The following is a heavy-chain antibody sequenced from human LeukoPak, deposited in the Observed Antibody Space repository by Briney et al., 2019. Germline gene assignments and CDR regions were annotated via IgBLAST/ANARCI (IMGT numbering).Heavy chain of an antibody. CDR3: ARESDLSYYDRTDY. Sequence: PSETLSLTCAVSGGSISGGNYYWSWIRQPAGKGLEWIGRIYSSGTTTYNPSLKSRVSISADTSKNQYSLRLTSVTVADTAVYFCARESDLSYYDRTDYWGQEPWSPSPQ. D-gene: IGHD3-22*01. CDR2: IYSSGTT. CDR1: GGSISGGNYY. J-gene: IGHJ4*01. V-gene: IGHV4-61*02.